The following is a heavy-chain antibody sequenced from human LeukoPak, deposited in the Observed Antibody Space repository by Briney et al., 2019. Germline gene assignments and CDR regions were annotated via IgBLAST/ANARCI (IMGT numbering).Heavy chain of an antibody. Sequence: PSETLSLTCTVSGGSISSYTMNWVRQAPGKGLEWVSSITTSSSYIYYADSVKGRFTISRDNAKNSLYLQMDSLRAEDTAVYYCARDGDILTGYYKYYFDYWGQGTLVTVSS. V-gene: IGHV3-21*01. CDR2: ITTSSSYI. D-gene: IGHD3-9*01. CDR1: GGSISSYT. CDR3: ARDGDILTGYYKYYFDY. J-gene: IGHJ4*02.